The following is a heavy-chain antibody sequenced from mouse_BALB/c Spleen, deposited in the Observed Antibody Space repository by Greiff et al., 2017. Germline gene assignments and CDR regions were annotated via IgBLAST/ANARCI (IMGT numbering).Heavy chain of an antibody. CDR3: AKGFTTANAMDY. CDR1: GFTFSSYA. V-gene: IGHV5-9-4*01. D-gene: IGHD1-2*01. CDR2: ISSGGSYT. Sequence: EVKLQESGGGLVKPGGSLKLSCAASGFTFSSYAMSWVRQSPEKRLEWVAEISSGGSYTYYPDTVTGRFTISRDNAKNTLYLEMSSLRSEDTAMYYCAKGFTTANAMDYWGQGTSVTVSS. J-gene: IGHJ4*01.